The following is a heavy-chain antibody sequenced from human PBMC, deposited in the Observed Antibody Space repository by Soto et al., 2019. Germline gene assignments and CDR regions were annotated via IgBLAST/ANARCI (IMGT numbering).Heavy chain of an antibody. J-gene: IGHJ4*02. CDR3: ARKFAPEFFDS. Sequence: PGESLKISCQGSGYSFTSYWIGWVRQMPGKGLEWMGIIYPSDSRVTYNPAFQGQVTFSVDKSIDTAYLQWTSVEASDTAIYFCARKFAPEFFDSWGQGTLVTVSS. CDR1: GYSFTSYW. D-gene: IGHD3-10*01. CDR2: IYPSDSRV. V-gene: IGHV5-51*01.